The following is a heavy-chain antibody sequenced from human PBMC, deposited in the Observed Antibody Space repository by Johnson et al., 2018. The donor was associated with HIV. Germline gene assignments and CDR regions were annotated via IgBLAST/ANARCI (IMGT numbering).Heavy chain of an antibody. Sequence: QVQLVESGGDLVKHGGSLRLSCAASGFIFSDYYMTWIRQAPGKGLESISYISSSGRTIYYADSVKGRFTMSRDNAKKSLYLQMNSLRAEDTAVYYCAREEGTDILTRGDAFDIWGQGTMVTVSS. CDR2: ISSSGRTI. D-gene: IGHD3-9*01. CDR3: AREEGTDILTRGDAFDI. J-gene: IGHJ3*02. V-gene: IGHV3-11*04. CDR1: GFIFSDYY.